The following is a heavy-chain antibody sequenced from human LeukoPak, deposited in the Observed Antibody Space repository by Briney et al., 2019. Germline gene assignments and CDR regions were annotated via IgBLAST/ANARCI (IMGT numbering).Heavy chain of an antibody. D-gene: IGHD3-9*01. V-gene: IGHV3-48*03. CDR3: AKGPNYDILTGWRKTHNAFDF. CDR2: ISSSGSTI. J-gene: IGHJ3*01. Sequence: GGSLRLSCAASGFTFSSYEMNWVRQAPGKGVEWVSYISSSGSTIYYADSVKGRFTISRDNSRNTLYLQMNSLRAEDTAVYYCAKGPNYDILTGWRKTHNAFDFWGQGTMVTVSS. CDR1: GFTFSSYE.